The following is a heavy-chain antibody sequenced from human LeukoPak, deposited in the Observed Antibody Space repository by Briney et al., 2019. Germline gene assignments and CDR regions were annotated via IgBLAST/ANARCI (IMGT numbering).Heavy chain of an antibody. CDR1: GGSISSSSYY. V-gene: IGHV4-39*07. D-gene: IGHD3-10*01. Sequence: PSETLSLTCTVSGGSISSSSYYWGWIRQPPGKGLEWIGSIYYSGSTYYNPSLKSRVTISVDKSKNQFSLKLSSVTAADTAVYYCARDRTVYGSGSYYSGPFDYWGQGTLVTVSS. J-gene: IGHJ4*02. CDR2: IYYSGST. CDR3: ARDRTVYGSGSYYSGPFDY.